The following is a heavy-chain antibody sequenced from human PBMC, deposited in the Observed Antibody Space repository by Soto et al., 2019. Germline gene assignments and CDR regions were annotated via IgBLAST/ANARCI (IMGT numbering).Heavy chain of an antibody. J-gene: IGHJ5*02. Sequence: NLSETLSLTCAVSGGSIGSGGYSWGWIRHPPGKGLEWIGYIYHSGSTYYNPSLKSRVTISLDTSQNRFSLNLTAVTAADTAVYYCARERNIHWNDEPSDFDPGGQGSLVT. CDR2: IYHSGST. CDR3: ARERNIHWNDEPSDFDP. D-gene: IGHD1-1*01. V-gene: IGHV4-30-2*01. CDR1: GGSIGSGGYS.